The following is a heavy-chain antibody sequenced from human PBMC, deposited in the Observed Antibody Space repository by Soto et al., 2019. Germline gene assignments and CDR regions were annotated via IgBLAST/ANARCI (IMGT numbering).Heavy chain of an antibody. D-gene: IGHD6-19*01. CDR2: ISYDGSNK. V-gene: IGHV3-30*09. Sequence: QVQLVESGGGVVQPGRSLRLSCAASGFTFSSFSLHWVRQAPGKGLEWLALISYDGSNKYNADSVKGRFAIARDNSKNTLYLQVNSMRPEDTSVYYCARTTAVAGTPEFDYWGQGTRVTVSS. CDR1: GFTFSSFS. J-gene: IGHJ4*02. CDR3: ARTTAVAGTPEFDY.